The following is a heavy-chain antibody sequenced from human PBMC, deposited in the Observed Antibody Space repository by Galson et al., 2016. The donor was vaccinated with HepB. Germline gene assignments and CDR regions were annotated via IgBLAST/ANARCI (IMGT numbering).Heavy chain of an antibody. Sequence: SETLSLTCTVSGGSISSSSYFWGWIRQPPGKGLEWIGSLYYSGSTHYNASLKSRVTISVDTSKNHFSLKLSSVTAADTALYYCARRVFAISGGWFDRRGQGTLVTVSS. CDR3: ARRVFAISGGWFDR. CDR1: GGSISSSSYF. J-gene: IGHJ5*02. V-gene: IGHV4-39*02. D-gene: IGHD2-8*01. CDR2: LYYSGST.